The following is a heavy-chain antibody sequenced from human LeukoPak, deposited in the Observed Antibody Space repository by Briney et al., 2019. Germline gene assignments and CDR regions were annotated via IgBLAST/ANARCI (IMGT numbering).Heavy chain of an antibody. CDR1: GYSFTSYW. Sequence: GESLKISCKGSGYSFTSYWIGWVRQMPGKGLEWTGIIYPGDSDTRYSPSFQGQVTISADKSISTAYLQWSSLKASDTAMHYCARTSSGWTNEIDYWGQGTLVTVSS. CDR2: IYPGDSDT. CDR3: ARTSSGWTNEIDY. D-gene: IGHD6-19*01. V-gene: IGHV5-51*01. J-gene: IGHJ4*02.